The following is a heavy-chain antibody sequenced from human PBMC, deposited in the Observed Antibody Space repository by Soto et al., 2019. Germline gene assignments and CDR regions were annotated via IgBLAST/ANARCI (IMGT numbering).Heavy chain of an antibody. CDR2: IYYSGST. V-gene: IGHV4-59*08. CDR1: GGSISNYY. J-gene: IGHJ6*02. D-gene: IGHD3-10*01. Sequence: SETLSLTCTVSGGSISNYYWSWIRQPPGKGLEWIGYIYYSGSTNYNPSLQSRVAISLDTSKSQFSLKVTSVTATDTAVYYCARQGFGPLHGLVDVWGQGTTVTVSS. CDR3: ARQGFGPLHGLVDV.